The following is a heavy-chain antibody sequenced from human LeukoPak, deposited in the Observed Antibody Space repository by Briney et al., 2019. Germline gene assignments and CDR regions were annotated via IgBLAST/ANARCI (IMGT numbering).Heavy chain of an antibody. D-gene: IGHD4-23*01. CDR1: GGSISSSPYY. CDR2: IYYTGST. V-gene: IGHV4-39*01. J-gene: IGHJ4*02. CDR3: ARHRNYGGNQYYFDY. Sequence: SETLSLTCAVSGGSISSSPYYWGWIRQPPGKGLEWIGSIYYTGSTYYSPSLKSRVTISVDTSKNQFSLKLSSVTAADMAVYYCARHRNYGGNQYYFDYWGQGTLVTVSS.